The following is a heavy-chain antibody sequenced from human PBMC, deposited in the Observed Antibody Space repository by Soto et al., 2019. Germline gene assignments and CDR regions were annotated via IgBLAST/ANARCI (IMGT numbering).Heavy chain of an antibody. CDR3: ARDPDGDIPITY. J-gene: IGHJ4*02. D-gene: IGHD4-17*01. CDR1: GVSISTYY. V-gene: IGHV4-59*12. Sequence: SETLSLTCTVTGVSISTYYWSWIRRPPGKRLEWLGYLYFNGNTDYNPSLKSRVTISMDKSKNQFSLKLSSVTAADTAVYYCARDPDGDIPITYWGQGTLVTVSS. CDR2: LYFNGNT.